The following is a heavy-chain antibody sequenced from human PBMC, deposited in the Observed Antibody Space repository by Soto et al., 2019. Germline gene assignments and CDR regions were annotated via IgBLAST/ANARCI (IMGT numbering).Heavy chain of an antibody. D-gene: IGHD3-10*01. Sequence: GGSLRLSCAASGFTFDDYAMHWVRQAPGKGLEWVSGISWNSGSIGYADSVKGRFTISRDNAKNSLYLQMNSLRAEDTALYYCAKDYNSMVRGVIGWFDPWGQGTLVTVSS. CDR1: GFTFDDYA. V-gene: IGHV3-9*01. CDR3: AKDYNSMVRGVIGWFDP. CDR2: ISWNSGSI. J-gene: IGHJ5*02.